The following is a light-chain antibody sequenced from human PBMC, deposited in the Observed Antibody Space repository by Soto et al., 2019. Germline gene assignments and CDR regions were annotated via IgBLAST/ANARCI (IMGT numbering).Light chain of an antibody. J-gene: IGKJ1*01. V-gene: IGKV1-5*01. CDR3: QHYTNTNNPWM. Sequence: IHLTHTHTTLSASVVDRVPLTWRASQTISTWMAWYQQKPGKAPKLLVYDASTLQSGVASRLSGSGSGTEFTLIISGLQPDDSATYYCQHYTNTNNPWMFGQGTKVDIK. CDR2: DAS. CDR1: QTISTW.